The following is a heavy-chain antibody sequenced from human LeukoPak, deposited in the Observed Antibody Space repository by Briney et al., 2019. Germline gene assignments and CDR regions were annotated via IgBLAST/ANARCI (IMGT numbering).Heavy chain of an antibody. CDR3: ARGLDLPRTVKYYFDY. CDR1: GGSFSGYY. J-gene: IGHJ4*02. D-gene: IGHD1-1*01. CDR2: INHSGST. V-gene: IGHV4-34*01. Sequence: SETLSLTCAVYGGSFSGYYWSWIRQPPGKGLEWIGEINHSGSTNYNPSLKSRVTISVDTSKNQFSLKLSSVTAADTAVYYCARGLDLPRTVKYYFDYWGQGTLVTVSS.